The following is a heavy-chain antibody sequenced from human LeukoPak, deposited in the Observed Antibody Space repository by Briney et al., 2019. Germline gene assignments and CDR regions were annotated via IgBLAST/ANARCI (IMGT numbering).Heavy chain of an antibody. Sequence: PGGPLRLSCAASGFTFSSSWMSWVRQAPGKGLDWVANIKQDGSENYYVDSVKGRFTISRDNAKNSVFLQMNSLRAEDTAVYYCARDIWLGPSVEYWGQGTLVTVSS. D-gene: IGHD6-19*01. V-gene: IGHV3-7*03. CDR1: GFTFSSSW. J-gene: IGHJ4*02. CDR2: IKQDGSEN. CDR3: ARDIWLGPSVEY.